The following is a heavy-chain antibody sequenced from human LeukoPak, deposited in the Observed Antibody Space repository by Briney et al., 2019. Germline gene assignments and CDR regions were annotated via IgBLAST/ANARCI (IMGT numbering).Heavy chain of an antibody. CDR3: ARNLNRITMVRGTRRWFDP. V-gene: IGHV4-4*02. J-gene: IGHJ5*02. D-gene: IGHD3-10*01. CDR1: GGSISSSNW. CDR2: IYHSGST. Sequence: PSETLSLTCAVSGGSISSSNWWSWVRQPPGKGLEWIGDIYHSGSTNYNPSLKSRVTISVDKSKNQFSLKLSSVTAADTAVYYCARNLNRITMVRGTRRWFDPWGQGTLVTVSS.